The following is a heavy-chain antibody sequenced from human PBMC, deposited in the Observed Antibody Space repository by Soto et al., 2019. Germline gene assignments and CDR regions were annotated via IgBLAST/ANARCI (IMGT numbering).Heavy chain of an antibody. V-gene: IGHV3-48*03. CDR1: GFTFSSYE. CDR2: ISSSGSTI. J-gene: IGHJ6*02. Sequence: EVQLVESGGGLVQPGGSLRLSCAASGFTFSSYEMNWVRQAPGKGLEWVSYISSSGSTIYYADSVKGRFTISRDNAKNPLYLQMNSLRAEDTAVYYWASVNYYYYYGMDVWGQGTTVTVSS. CDR3: ASVNYYYYYGMDV.